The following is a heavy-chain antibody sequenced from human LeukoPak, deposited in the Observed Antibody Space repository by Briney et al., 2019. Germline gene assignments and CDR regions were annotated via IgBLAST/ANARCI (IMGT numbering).Heavy chain of an antibody. J-gene: IGHJ4*02. CDR2: IYHSGST. CDR1: GYSISSGYY. V-gene: IGHV4-38-2*02. D-gene: IGHD3-22*01. CDR3: ARGTYYYDSSGYYSPYYFDY. Sequence: SETLSLTCTVSGYSISSGYYWGWIRQPPGKGLEWIGSIYHSGSTYYNPSLKSRVTISVDTSKNQFSLKLSSVTAADTAVYYCARGTYYYDSSGYYSPYYFDYWGQGTLVTVSS.